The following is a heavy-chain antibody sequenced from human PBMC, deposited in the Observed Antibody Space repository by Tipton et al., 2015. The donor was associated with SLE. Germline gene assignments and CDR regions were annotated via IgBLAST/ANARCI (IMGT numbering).Heavy chain of an antibody. CDR3: ARIYGTSVFFDY. CDR2: IYHSGRT. Sequence: TLSLTCVVSGDSISSGSWWTWVRQPPGKGLEWVGEIYHSGRTNYNPSLTGRVAISVDTSNNRFSLRLNSVTAADTAVYYCARIYGTSVFFDYWGQGTLVTVSA. J-gene: IGHJ4*02. V-gene: IGHV4-4*02. D-gene: IGHD2-2*01. CDR1: GDSISSGSW.